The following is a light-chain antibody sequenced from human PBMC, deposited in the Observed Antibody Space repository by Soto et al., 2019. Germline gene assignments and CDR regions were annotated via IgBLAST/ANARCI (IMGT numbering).Light chain of an antibody. CDR1: QSIGSY. J-gene: IGKJ1*01. CDR3: QQSYSTPWT. Sequence: DIQMTQSPSSLSAPVGDRVTITCRASQSIGSYLNWHQQKPGKAPKLLIYAASSLQSGVPSRFSGSGSGTDFTLTISSMQPEDFATYYCQQSYSTPWTFGQGTKVDIK. V-gene: IGKV1-39*01. CDR2: AAS.